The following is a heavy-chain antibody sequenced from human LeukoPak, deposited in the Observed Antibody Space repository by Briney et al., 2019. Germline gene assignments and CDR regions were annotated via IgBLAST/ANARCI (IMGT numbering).Heavy chain of an antibody. CDR1: GYTFTDYL. D-gene: IGHD3-10*01. Sequence: ASVKVSCKASGYTFTDYLINWVRQAPGQGLEWVGSISTKNGYTKLAQKFQGRVAMTKDTSANTIYMDLKSLTFDDTAVYYCAREKLWFGEFPFDNWGQGTLVTVSS. J-gene: IGHJ4*02. V-gene: IGHV1-18*01. CDR3: AREKLWFGEFPFDN. CDR2: ISTKNGYT.